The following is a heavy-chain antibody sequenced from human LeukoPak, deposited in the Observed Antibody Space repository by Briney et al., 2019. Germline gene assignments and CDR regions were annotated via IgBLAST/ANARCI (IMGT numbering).Heavy chain of an antibody. CDR2: IKQDGSEK. Sequence: GGSLRLSCSASEFTFSNFWMSWVRQAPGKGPEWVANIKQDGSEKYYVDSVKGRFTISRDNAETSLHLQMNSLRAEDTAVYYCARVDSSGSYYFDYWGQGTLVTVSS. D-gene: IGHD6-19*01. CDR1: EFTFSNFW. J-gene: IGHJ4*02. V-gene: IGHV3-7*01. CDR3: ARVDSSGSYYFDY.